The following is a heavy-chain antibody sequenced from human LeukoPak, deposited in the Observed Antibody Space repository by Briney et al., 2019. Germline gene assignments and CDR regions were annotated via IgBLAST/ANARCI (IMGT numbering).Heavy chain of an antibody. CDR1: GFSFSNYA. V-gene: IGHV3-30*04. CDR2: ISYDGSKK. Sequence: PGRSLRLASAASGFSFSNYAMHWDRHAPGKGLEWVAVISYDGSKKDYAESVKGRFTISRDKSKNTLYLHINNLLAGDTAVDNCAREKYGMDVWGPGTTVTGSS. CDR3: AREKYGMDV. J-gene: IGHJ6*02.